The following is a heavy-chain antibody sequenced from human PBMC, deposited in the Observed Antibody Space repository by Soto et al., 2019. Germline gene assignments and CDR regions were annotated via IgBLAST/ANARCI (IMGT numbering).Heavy chain of an antibody. CDR1: GYTLTSYG. Sequence: GASVKVSCKASGYTLTSYGISWVRQAPGQGLEWMGWISDYNGNTNYAQKLQGRVTMTTGTSTSTAYMELRSLRSDDTAVYYCATYPRPRIAAAGTYRDYWGQGTLVTVSS. CDR3: ATYPRPRIAAAGTYRDY. V-gene: IGHV1-18*04. J-gene: IGHJ4*02. D-gene: IGHD6-13*01. CDR2: ISDYNGNT.